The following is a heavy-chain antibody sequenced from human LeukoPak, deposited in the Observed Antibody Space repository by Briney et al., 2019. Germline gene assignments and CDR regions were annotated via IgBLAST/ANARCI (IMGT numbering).Heavy chain of an antibody. D-gene: IGHD1-7*01. V-gene: IGHV1-2*02. CDR1: GYTFTEHF. J-gene: IGHJ4*02. CDR2: IHPASANT. Sequence: ASVKVSFKASGYTFTEHFIHWVRQAPGQGLQYMGWIHPASANTVYAQMFHGRVTLTRDTPATTTYMELSGLRSDDTAVYYCARDLRPANLWGQGTLVTVSA. CDR3: ARDLRPANL.